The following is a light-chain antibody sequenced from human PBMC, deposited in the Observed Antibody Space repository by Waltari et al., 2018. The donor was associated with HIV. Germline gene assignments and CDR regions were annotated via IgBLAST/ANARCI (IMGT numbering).Light chain of an antibody. Sequence: SYDLTQPPSVSVSSGQTATVPCSGVHLGHNYVSWYQQRSGQSPVLVIYQDTKRPPGIPERFFGSTSENTATLTINETQPLDEAHYSCQAWDSGTIVFGGGTSLTVL. CDR1: HLGHNY. V-gene: IGLV3-1*01. CDR2: QDT. J-gene: IGLJ3*02. CDR3: QAWDSGTIV.